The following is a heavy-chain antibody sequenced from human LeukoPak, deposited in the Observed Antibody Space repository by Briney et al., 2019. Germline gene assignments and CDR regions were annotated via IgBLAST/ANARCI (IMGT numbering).Heavy chain of an antibody. J-gene: IGHJ4*02. V-gene: IGHV3-53*01. CDR3: ATKTDWSYFEY. CDR1: GFTVSSNY. D-gene: IGHD1-1*01. CDR2: SGSDDATT. Sequence: GGSLRLSCAASGFTVSSNYMSWVRQAPGKGLEWVSFSGSDDATTYYADSVKGRFTISRDNSKNTLYAQMSSLRAEDTAVYYCATKTDWSYFEYWGQGTLVTVSS.